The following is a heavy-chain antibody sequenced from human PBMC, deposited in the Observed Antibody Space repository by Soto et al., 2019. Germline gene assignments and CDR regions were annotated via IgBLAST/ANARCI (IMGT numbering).Heavy chain of an antibody. CDR2: IYPGDSDN. CDR3: AREGTNGAYVYFPMDV. J-gene: IGHJ6*02. CDR1: EYRFNSYW. Sequence: GESLKISCKGSEYRFNSYWLGWVRQMPGKGLEWIGMIYPGDSDNIYSPSFEGQVTMSVDKTINTAYLQWSSLKGSDSATYLCAREGTNGAYVYFPMDVWGQGSMVTVSS. D-gene: IGHD2-8*01. V-gene: IGHV5-51*01.